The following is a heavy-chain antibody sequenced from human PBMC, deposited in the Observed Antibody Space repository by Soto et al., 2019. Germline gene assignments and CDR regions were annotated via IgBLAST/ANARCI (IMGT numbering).Heavy chain of an antibody. J-gene: IGHJ3*02. V-gene: IGHV1-46*01. CDR2: INPSGGST. Sequence: GASVKVSCKACGYTLTSYYMHWVRQAPGQGLEWMGIINPSGGSTSYAQKFQGRVTMTRDTSTSTVYMELSSLRSEDTAVYYCVREGGGRYDSSGTHAFDSWGQGTMVSVSS. D-gene: IGHD3-22*01. CDR1: GYTLTSYY. CDR3: VREGGGRYDSSGTHAFDS.